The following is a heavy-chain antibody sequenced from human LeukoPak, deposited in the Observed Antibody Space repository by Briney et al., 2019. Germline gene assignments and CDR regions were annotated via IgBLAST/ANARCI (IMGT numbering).Heavy chain of an antibody. CDR3: ARDSVPQPFDY. V-gene: IGHV1-69*06. CDR1: GYTFTSYA. CDR2: IIPIFGTA. J-gene: IGHJ4*02. Sequence: ASVKVSCKASGYTFTSYAISWVRQAPGQGLGWMGGIIPIFGTANYARKFQGRVTITADKSTSTAYMELSSLRSDDTAVYYCARDSVPQPFDYWGQGTLVTVSS.